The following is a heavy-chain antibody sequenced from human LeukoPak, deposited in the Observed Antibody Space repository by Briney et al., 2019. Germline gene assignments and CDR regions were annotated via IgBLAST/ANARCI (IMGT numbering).Heavy chain of an antibody. D-gene: IGHD4-17*01. CDR1: GFIFSRDS. V-gene: IGHV3-21*05. Sequence: PGGSLRLSCEASGFIFSRDSMNWVRQAPGKGLEWISYISHDSGVRYYADSVKGRFTISRDNAQNSLYLQMNSLRAEDSSVYYCARPTTVTTISADAFDIWGQGTMVTVSS. J-gene: IGHJ3*02. CDR3: ARPTTVTTISADAFDI. CDR2: ISHDSGVR.